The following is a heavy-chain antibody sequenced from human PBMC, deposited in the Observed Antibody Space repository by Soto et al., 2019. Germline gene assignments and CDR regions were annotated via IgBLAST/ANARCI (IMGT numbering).Heavy chain of an antibody. CDR1: GGSISSGFYS. CDR2: IYHSGST. CDR3: ARVPDR. V-gene: IGHV4-30-2*01. Sequence: PSETLSLTCAVSGGSISSGFYSWSWIRQPPGKGLEWIGYIYHSGSTYYNPSLKSRVTISVDRSKNQFSLKLSSVTAADTAVYYCARVPDRWGQGTLVTSPQ. J-gene: IGHJ5*02. D-gene: IGHD2-2*01.